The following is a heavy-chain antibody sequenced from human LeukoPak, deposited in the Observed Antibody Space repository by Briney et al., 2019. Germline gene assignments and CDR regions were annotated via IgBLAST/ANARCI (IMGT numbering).Heavy chain of an antibody. D-gene: IGHD3-9*01. Sequence: PGGSLRLSCAASGFTFSSYSMNWVRQAPGKGLEWVSSISSSSSYIYYADSVKGRFTISRDNAKISLYLQMNSLRAEDTAVYYCARAPAYYDILTGYCNQYYFDYWGQGTLVTVSS. CDR2: ISSSSSYI. J-gene: IGHJ4*02. CDR3: ARAPAYYDILTGYCNQYYFDY. V-gene: IGHV3-21*01. CDR1: GFTFSSYS.